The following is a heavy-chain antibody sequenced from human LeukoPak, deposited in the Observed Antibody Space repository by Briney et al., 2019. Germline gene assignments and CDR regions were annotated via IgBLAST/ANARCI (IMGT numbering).Heavy chain of an antibody. J-gene: IGHJ4*02. CDR2: VSSSSSYI. V-gene: IGHV3-21*01. CDR1: GFTFSNYN. CDR3: ARDLVAATNLPFDY. Sequence: GGSLRLSCAASGFTFSNYNMNWVRQAPGKGLEWLSSVSSSSSYIYYADSVKGRFTISRDNAKNSLYLQMNSLRADDTAVYYCARDLVAATNLPFDYWGQGTLVTVSS. D-gene: IGHD1-26*01.